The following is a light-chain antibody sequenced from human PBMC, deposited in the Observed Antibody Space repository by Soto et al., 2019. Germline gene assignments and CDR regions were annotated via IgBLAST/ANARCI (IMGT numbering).Light chain of an antibody. CDR3: RSYTTSATRL. J-gene: IGLJ2*01. CDR2: DVN. CDR1: SSDVGAYNF. Sequence: QSALTQPASVSGSPGQSITISCTGTSSDVGAYNFVSWYQHHPGKAHQLIIYDVNNRPSVLSDLFSGSKSGNTALLTIAGLKAEDEDDYYCRSYTTSATRLFGGGTKLTVL. V-gene: IGLV2-14*03.